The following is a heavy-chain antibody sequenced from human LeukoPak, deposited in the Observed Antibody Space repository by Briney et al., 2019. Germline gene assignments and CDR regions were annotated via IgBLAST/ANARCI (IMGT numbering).Heavy chain of an antibody. D-gene: IGHD5-18*01. CDR2: IKQDGSKK. CDR3: ARGPRAWIQLWLGVIFDY. Sequence: GGSLRLSCAASGFTFSSYWMSWVRQAPGKGLEWVANIKQDGSKKYYVDSVKGRFTISRDNAKNSLYLQMNSLRAEDTAVYYCARGPRAWIQLWLGVIFDYWGQGTLVTVSS. CDR1: GFTFSSYW. V-gene: IGHV3-7*04. J-gene: IGHJ4*02.